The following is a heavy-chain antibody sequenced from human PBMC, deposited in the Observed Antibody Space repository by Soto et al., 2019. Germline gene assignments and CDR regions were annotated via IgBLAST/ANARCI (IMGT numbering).Heavy chain of an antibody. Sequence: SETLSLTCTVSGGSISSSSYYWGWIRQPPGKGLEWIGSIYYSGSTYYNRSLKSRVTISVDTSKTQFCLTLSSVTAADTAVYYCASRAVRVTMVRGVGFDPWGQGTLVTVPS. CDR1: GGSISSSSYY. J-gene: IGHJ5*02. D-gene: IGHD3-10*01. V-gene: IGHV4-39*01. CDR3: ASRAVRVTMVRGVGFDP. CDR2: IYYSGST.